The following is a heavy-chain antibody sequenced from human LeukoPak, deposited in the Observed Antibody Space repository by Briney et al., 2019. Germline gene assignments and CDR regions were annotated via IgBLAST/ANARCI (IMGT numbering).Heavy chain of an antibody. Sequence: GGSLRLSCEASGFTFSSDSMRWVRQAPGGGLEWVSSITTSSSYIYYADSMKGRFTSSRDNAKNSLYLQMNSLRAEDTAVYYCARVHSSGQLETFDYWGQGTLVTVSS. CDR2: ITTSSSYI. D-gene: IGHD6-19*01. J-gene: IGHJ4*02. CDR3: ARVHSSGQLETFDY. V-gene: IGHV3-21*01. CDR1: GFTFSSDS.